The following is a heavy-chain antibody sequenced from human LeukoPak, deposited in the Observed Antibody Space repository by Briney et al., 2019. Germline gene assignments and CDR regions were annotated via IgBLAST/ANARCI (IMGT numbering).Heavy chain of an antibody. CDR1: GFTFGDYA. CDR3: AKDRDYDLFDY. V-gene: IGHV3-49*04. CDR2: IRSKAYGGTT. J-gene: IGHJ4*02. Sequence: GGSLRLSCTASGFTFGDYAMSWVRQAPGKGLEWVGFIRSKAYGGTTEYAASVKGRFTISRDDSKSIAYLQMNSLKTEDTAVYYCAKDRDYDLFDYWGQGTLVTVSS. D-gene: IGHD4-17*01.